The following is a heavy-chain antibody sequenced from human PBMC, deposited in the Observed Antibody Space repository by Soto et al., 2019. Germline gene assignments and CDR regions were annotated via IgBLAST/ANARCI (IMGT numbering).Heavy chain of an antibody. D-gene: IGHD4-4*01. V-gene: IGHV3-7*01. Sequence: EVQLVESGGGLVQPGESLRLSCAVSGFNFSVYWMSWVRQAPGKGLEWVANIKEEGSEKYYVDSVKGRFTISRDNAKKSLSLQMNGLRAEDAAVYYCASTRLHDYWGQGTLVTVSS. CDR2: IKEEGSEK. CDR1: GFNFSVYW. CDR3: ASTRLHDY. J-gene: IGHJ4*02.